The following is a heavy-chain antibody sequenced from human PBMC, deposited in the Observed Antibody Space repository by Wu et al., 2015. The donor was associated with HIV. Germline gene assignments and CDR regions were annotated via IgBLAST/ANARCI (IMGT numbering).Heavy chain of an antibody. CDR3: ARVDCSSTSCYPNHYYYYMDV. V-gene: IGHV1-69*13. J-gene: IGHJ6*03. D-gene: IGHD2-2*01. CDR1: GATFTSYA. CDR2: LIPMYGTA. Sequence: QVQLLQSGAEVKNPGSSVRVSCKASGATFTSYALSWVRQAPGQGLEWMGRLIPMYGTANYAQKFQGRVTITADESTSTAYMDVSSLRSDDTAVYYCARVDCSSTSCYPNHYYYYMDVVGTKGPRSPSP.